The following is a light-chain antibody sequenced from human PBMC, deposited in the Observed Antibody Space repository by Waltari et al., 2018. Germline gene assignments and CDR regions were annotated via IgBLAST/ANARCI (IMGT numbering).Light chain of an antibody. CDR2: DTS. Sequence: EIVLTQSPGTRAMAPGDRANLSCRASQSVSNMLAWYQHKPGQAPRLLFSDTSNRATGIPARFSGSGSVTDFTLTISSLEPEDFAVYYCQPRSNWPPTFGQGTKVEI. CDR1: QSVSNM. CDR3: QPRSNWPPT. J-gene: IGKJ1*01. V-gene: IGKV3-11*01.